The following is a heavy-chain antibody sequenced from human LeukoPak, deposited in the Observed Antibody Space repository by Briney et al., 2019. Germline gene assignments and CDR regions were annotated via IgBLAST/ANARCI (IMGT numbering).Heavy chain of an antibody. V-gene: IGHV1-2*06. CDR1: GYTFTSYA. J-gene: IGHJ4*02. Sequence: ASVKVSCKASGYTFTSYAMHWVRQAPGQGLEWMGRINPTSGGTNYAQKFQGRVTMTRDTSISTAYMDLSSLTSDDTAVYYCTRGPSNSDYWGQGTLVTVSS. D-gene: IGHD2-8*01. CDR2: INPTSGGT. CDR3: TRGPSNSDY.